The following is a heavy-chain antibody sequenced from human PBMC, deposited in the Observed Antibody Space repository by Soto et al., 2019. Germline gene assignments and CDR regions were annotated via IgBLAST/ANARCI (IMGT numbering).Heavy chain of an antibody. Sequence: GGSLRLSCVASGFTFSSYGMHWVRQAPGKGLEWVAVMSYDGSHEYYADSVKGRFTISRDNSKTILYLQMNNLRLEDTAVYYCAKGSVLRVVEAPLAILGGVDVWGQGAMVTVSS. J-gene: IGHJ6*02. CDR1: GFTFSSYG. V-gene: IGHV3-33*06. CDR3: AKGSVLRVVEAPLAILGGVDV. D-gene: IGHD2-8*01. CDR2: MSYDGSHE.